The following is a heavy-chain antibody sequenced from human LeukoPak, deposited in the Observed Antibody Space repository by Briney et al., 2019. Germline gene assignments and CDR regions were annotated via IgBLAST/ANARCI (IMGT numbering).Heavy chain of an antibody. J-gene: IGHJ4*02. CDR3: AKDLRGYCSGGSCPIDY. D-gene: IGHD2-15*01. V-gene: IGHV3-30*02. CDR1: GFTFSSYG. CDR2: IRYDGSNK. Sequence: KPGGSLRLSCAASGFTFSSYGMHWVRQAPGKGLEWVAFIRYDGSNKYYADSVKGRFTISRDNSKNTLYLQMNSLRAEDTAVYYCAKDLRGYCSGGSCPIDYWGQGTLVTVSS.